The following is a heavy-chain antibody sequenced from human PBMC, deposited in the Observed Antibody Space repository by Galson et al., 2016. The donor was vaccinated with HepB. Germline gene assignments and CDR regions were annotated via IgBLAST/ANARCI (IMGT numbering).Heavy chain of an antibody. Sequence: SVKVSCKASGYTFTSYAMHWVRQAPGQRLEWMGWINAGNGNTIYSQKFQGRVTITRDTSASTADMELSSLRSEDTAVYYCARDYLMWTGYTYFPHYYFYFWGQGTLVTVSS. CDR1: GYTFTSYA. J-gene: IGHJ4*02. V-gene: IGHV1-3*01. D-gene: IGHD5-18*01. CDR2: INAGNGNT. CDR3: ARDYLMWTGYTYFPHYYFYF.